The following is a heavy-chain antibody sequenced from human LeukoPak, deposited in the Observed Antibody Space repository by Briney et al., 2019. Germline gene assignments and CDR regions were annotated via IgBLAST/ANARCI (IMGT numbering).Heavy chain of an antibody. V-gene: IGHV4-30-4*08. CDR1: GGSISSGDYY. CDR2: IYYSGST. Sequence: PSETLSLTCTVSGGSISSGDYYWSWIRQPPGKGLEWIGYIYYSGSTYYNPSLKSRVTISVDTSKNQFSLKLSSVTAADTAVYYCASYYTVKGGSFDYWGQGTLVTVSS. D-gene: IGHD4-11*01. CDR3: ASYYTVKGGSFDY. J-gene: IGHJ4*02.